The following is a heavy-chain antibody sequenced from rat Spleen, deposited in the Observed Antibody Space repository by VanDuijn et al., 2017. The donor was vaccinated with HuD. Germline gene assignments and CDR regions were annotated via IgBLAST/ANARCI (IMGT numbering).Heavy chain of an antibody. Sequence: EVQLVESDGGLVQPGRSLKLSCAASGFTFSDYYMAWVRQAPTKGLEWVASLSSSGGSTYYPDSLKGRFTISRDNAKSTLYLQMDSLRSEDTASYYCVRRGYTRYYFDCWGQGVMVTVSS. CDR2: LSSSGGST. CDR1: GFTFSDYY. V-gene: IGHV5-25*01. D-gene: IGHD1-9*01. J-gene: IGHJ2*01. CDR3: VRRGYTRYYFDC.